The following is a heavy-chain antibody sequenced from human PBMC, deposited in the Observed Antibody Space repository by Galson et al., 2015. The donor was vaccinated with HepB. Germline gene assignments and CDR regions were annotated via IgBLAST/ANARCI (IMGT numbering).Heavy chain of an antibody. Sequence: ETLSLTCTVSGGSISSSSYYWGWIRQPPGKGLEWIGSIYYSGSTYYNPSLKSRVTISVDTSKNQFSLKLSSVTAADTAVYYCSRYDILTGYIFDPWGQGTLVTVSS. CDR3: SRYDILTGYIFDP. V-gene: IGHV4-39*01. CDR2: IYYSGST. J-gene: IGHJ5*02. D-gene: IGHD3-9*01. CDR1: GGSISSSSYY.